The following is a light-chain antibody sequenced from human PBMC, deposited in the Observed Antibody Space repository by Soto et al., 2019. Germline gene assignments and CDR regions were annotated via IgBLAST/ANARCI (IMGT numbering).Light chain of an antibody. J-gene: IGKJ4*01. CDR2: DAS. CDR1: QDISNY. CDR3: QQYGNLLLT. Sequence: DIQMTQSPSSLSASVGDRVTITCQASQDISNYLNWYQQKPGKAPKLLIFDASNLETGVPSRFSGSGSGTHFTFTISSLQPEGIATYYCQQYGNLLLTFGGGTKVEIK. V-gene: IGKV1-33*01.